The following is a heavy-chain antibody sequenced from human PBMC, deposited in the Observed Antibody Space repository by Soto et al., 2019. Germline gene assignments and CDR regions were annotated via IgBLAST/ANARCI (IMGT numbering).Heavy chain of an antibody. V-gene: IGHV3-23*01. J-gene: IGHJ6*03. D-gene: IGHD3-16*01. CDR2: ISTTSTTT. CDR1: GFNFSSYA. CDR3: AKGPTQITWYYFHMDV. Sequence: GGSLRLSCAASGFNFSSYAMSWVRQAPGKGLEWVSGISTTSTTTYYADSVRGRFTISRDNSKNTLYLQMNSLRADDTAVYYCAKGPTQITWYYFHMDVWGKGTTVTVSS.